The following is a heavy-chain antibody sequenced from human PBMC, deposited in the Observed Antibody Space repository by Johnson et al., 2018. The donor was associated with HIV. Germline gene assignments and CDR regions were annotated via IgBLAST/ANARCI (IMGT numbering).Heavy chain of an antibody. CDR3: ARGGGSSVAFDI. Sequence: VQLVESGGGLVKTGESLRLSCAASGFTFSNAWMSWVRQAPGKGLEWVSVLWSGGNTWYAGSVTGRFTISRDNSKNTLYLQMNSLRAEDTAVYYCARGGGSSVAFDIWGQGTMVTVSS. J-gene: IGHJ3*02. CDR1: GFTFSNAW. CDR2: LWSGGNT. V-gene: IGHV3-66*01. D-gene: IGHD1-26*01.